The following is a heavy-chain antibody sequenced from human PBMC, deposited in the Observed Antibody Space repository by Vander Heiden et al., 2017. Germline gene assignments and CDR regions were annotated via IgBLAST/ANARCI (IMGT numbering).Heavy chain of an antibody. CDR2: IKQDGSEK. CDR3: ARANSLEGLRLPQDLDY. V-gene: IGHV3-7*04. CDR1: GFTCSSYW. D-gene: IGHD5-12*01. J-gene: IGHJ4*02. Sequence: EVQLVESGGGLVQPGGSLRLSCAASGFTCSSYWMSWVRQAPGKGLEWVANIKQDGSEKYYVDSVKGRFTISRDNAKNSLYLQMNSLRAEDTAVYYCARANSLEGLRLPQDLDYWGQGTLVTVSS.